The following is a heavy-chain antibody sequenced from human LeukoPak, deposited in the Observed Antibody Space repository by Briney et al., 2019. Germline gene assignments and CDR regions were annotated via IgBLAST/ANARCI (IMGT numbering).Heavy chain of an antibody. D-gene: IGHD3-10*01. CDR1: GYSFTSSG. CDR2: TSAYTGNT. Sequence: ASVKVSCKASGYSFTSSGFTWVRQAPGQGLEWMGWTSAYTGNTYYAQKLQGRVTMTTVTSTTTAYMELRSLISDDTAVYYCARIYFGSGSFAFDIWGQGTMVTVSS. J-gene: IGHJ3*02. CDR3: ARIYFGSGSFAFDI. V-gene: IGHV1-18*01.